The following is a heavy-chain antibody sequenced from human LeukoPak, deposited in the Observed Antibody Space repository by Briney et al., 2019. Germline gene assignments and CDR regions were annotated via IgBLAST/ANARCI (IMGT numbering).Heavy chain of an antibody. Sequence: SETLSLTCTVSGGSISSYYWSWIRQPAGKGLEWIGRIYTSGSTNYNPSLKSRVTMSVDTSKNQFSLKLSSVTAADTAVYYCARGRGFYDYVWGSYRYTVDYFDYWGQGTLVTVSS. CDR3: ARGRGFYDYVWGSYRYTVDYFDY. CDR2: IYTSGST. CDR1: GGSISSYY. J-gene: IGHJ4*02. D-gene: IGHD3-16*02. V-gene: IGHV4-4*07.